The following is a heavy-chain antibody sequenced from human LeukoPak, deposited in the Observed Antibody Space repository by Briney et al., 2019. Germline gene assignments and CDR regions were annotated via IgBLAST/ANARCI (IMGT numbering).Heavy chain of an antibody. CDR1: GGSISSRSYY. V-gene: IGHV4-39*01. D-gene: IGHD3-22*01. Sequence: PSETLSLTCTVSGGSISSRSYYWGWIRQPPGEGLEWIGSIYSSGSTYYNPSLKSRVTLSVDTSKNQFSLKLSSVTAADTAVYYCAARNYYDSTGYYNYWGQGTLVTVSS. CDR2: IYSSGST. CDR3: AARNYYDSTGYYNY. J-gene: IGHJ4*02.